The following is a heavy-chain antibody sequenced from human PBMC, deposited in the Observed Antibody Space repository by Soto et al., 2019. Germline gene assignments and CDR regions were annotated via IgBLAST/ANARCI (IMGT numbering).Heavy chain of an antibody. CDR2: INPNSGGT. Sequence: ASVKVSCKASGYTFTGYYMHWVRQAPGQGLEWMGWINPNSGGTNYAQKFQGRVTMTRDTSISTAYMELSRLRSDDTAVYYCAREIAVVVTATKYNWFDPWGQGTLVPVSS. D-gene: IGHD2-21*02. J-gene: IGHJ5*02. CDR1: GYTFTGYY. CDR3: AREIAVVVTATKYNWFDP. V-gene: IGHV1-2*02.